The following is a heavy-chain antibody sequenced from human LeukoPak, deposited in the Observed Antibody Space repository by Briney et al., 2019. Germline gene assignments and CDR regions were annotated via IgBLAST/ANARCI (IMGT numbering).Heavy chain of an antibody. Sequence: SETLSLTCAVYGGSFSGYYWSWLRQPPGKGLEWIGEINHSGSTNYNPSLKSRITISVDTSKNQFSLKLVSVTAADTAVYYCARKASIRGGFHWGQGTLVTVSS. V-gene: IGHV4-34*01. D-gene: IGHD2-2*01. J-gene: IGHJ4*02. CDR2: INHSGST. CDR3: ARKASIRGGFH. CDR1: GGSFSGYY.